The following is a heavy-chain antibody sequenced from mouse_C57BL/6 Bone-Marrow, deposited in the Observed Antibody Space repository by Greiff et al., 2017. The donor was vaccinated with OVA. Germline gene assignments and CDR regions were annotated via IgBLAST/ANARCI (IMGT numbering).Heavy chain of an antibody. J-gene: IGHJ3*01. Sequence: QVQLQQSGAELVRPGASVKLSCKASGYTFTDYYINWVKQRPGQGLEWIARIYPGSGNTYYNEKFKGKATLTAEKSSSTAYMQLSSLTSEDSAVYFCAREGYGNYGTWFGYWGQGTLVTVSA. CDR1: GYTFTDYY. V-gene: IGHV1-76*01. D-gene: IGHD2-10*02. CDR3: AREGYGNYGTWFGY. CDR2: IYPGSGNT.